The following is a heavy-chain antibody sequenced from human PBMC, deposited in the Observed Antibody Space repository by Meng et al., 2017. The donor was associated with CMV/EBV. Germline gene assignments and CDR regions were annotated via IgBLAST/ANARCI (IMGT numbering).Heavy chain of an antibody. D-gene: IGHD6-13*01. CDR2: IRYDGSNK. J-gene: IGHJ4*02. Sequence: GGSLRFSCAASGFTFSSYGMHWVRQAPGKGLEWVAFIRYDGSNKYYADSVKGRFTISRDNSKNTLYLQMNSLRAEDTAVYYCAKDVRLWRRIAAAGLDYWGQGTLVTVSS. CDR3: AKDVRLWRRIAAAGLDY. V-gene: IGHV3-30*02. CDR1: GFTFSSYG.